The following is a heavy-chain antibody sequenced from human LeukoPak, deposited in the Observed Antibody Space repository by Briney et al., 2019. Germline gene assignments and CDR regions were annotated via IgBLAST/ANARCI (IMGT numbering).Heavy chain of an antibody. J-gene: IGHJ4*02. D-gene: IGHD6-13*01. V-gene: IGHV4-39*07. Sequence: PSETLSLTCTVSGGSISSSSYYWGWIRQPPGKGLEWIGSIYYSGSTYYNPSLKSRVTISVDTSKNQFSLKLSSVTAADTAVYYCARESSSSWGQGTLVTVSS. CDR3: ARESSSS. CDR1: GGSISSSSYY. CDR2: IYYSGST.